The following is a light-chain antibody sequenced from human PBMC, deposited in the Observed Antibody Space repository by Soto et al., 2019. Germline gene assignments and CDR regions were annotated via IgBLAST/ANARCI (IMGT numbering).Light chain of an antibody. V-gene: IGLV2-14*01. CDR3: SSYTSSSTLV. J-gene: IGLJ1*01. Sequence: QSALTQPASVSGSPGQSITISCTGTSSDVGGYNYVSWYQQHRGKAPKLMIYEVSNRPSGVSNRFSGSKSGYTASLTISGLQAEDEADYYCSSYTSSSTLVFGTGTKVTVL. CDR1: SSDVGGYNY. CDR2: EVS.